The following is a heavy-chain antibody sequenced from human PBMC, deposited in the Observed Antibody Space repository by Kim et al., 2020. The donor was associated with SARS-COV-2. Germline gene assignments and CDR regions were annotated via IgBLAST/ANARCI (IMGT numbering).Heavy chain of an antibody. V-gene: IGHV3-74*01. Sequence: GGSLRLSCAASGFTFSSYWMHWVRQAPGKGLVWVSSIDSNGSGTSYADSVKGRFTVSRDNARNTLYLQMNSLRAEDTAVYFCASGGCSSISYCDYWGHGT. CDR3: ASGGCSSISYCDY. CDR2: IDSNGSGT. CDR1: GFTFSSYW. J-gene: IGHJ4*01. D-gene: IGHD6-19*01.